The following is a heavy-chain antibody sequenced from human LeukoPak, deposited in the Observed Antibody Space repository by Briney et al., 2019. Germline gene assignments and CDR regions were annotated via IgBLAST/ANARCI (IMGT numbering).Heavy chain of an antibody. CDR2: INAGNGNT. CDR1: GYTFTSYA. CDR3: ARDQSRYELH. J-gene: IGHJ4*02. Sequence: ASVKVSCKASGYTFTSYAMHWVRQAPGQRLEWMGWINAGNGNTKYSQKFQDRVTITRDTSASTAYMEVSSLRSEDTAVYYCARDQSRYELHWGQGTLVTVSS. D-gene: IGHD1-7*01. V-gene: IGHV1-3*01.